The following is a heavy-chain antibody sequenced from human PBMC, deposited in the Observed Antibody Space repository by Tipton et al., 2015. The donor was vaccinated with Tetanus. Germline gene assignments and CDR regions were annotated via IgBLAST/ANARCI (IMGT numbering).Heavy chain of an antibody. CDR3: AKDKTRGISSYVDC. CDR2: VRQEGSEK. J-gene: IGHJ4*02. Sequence: SLRLSCAASGFTFSSYWMSWVSQAPGKGLEWGGNVRQEGSEKNYVDSVKGRFTISRDNAKNSLYLQMNSLRVEDTAVYYCAKDKTRGISSYVDCWGQGTLVTVSS. CDR1: GFTFSSYW. V-gene: IGHV3-7*01. D-gene: IGHD3-16*01.